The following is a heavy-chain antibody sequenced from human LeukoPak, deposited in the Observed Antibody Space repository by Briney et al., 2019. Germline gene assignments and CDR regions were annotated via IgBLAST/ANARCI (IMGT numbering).Heavy chain of an antibody. V-gene: IGHV1-8*02. D-gene: IGHD5-24*01. Sequence: ASVKVSCKASGYTFTSYAMHWVRQAPGQGLEWMGWMNPNSGNTGYAQKFQGRVTLTRETFISTAYMELSSLRSEDTAVYYCVRAMDPLDTFNYQYAMDVWGQGTMVTVSS. CDR2: MNPNSGNT. CDR3: VRAMDPLDTFNYQYAMDV. J-gene: IGHJ6*02. CDR1: GYTFTSYA.